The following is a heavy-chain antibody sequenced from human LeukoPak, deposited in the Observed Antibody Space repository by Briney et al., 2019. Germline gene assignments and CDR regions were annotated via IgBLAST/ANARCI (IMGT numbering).Heavy chain of an antibody. CDR1: GFTFSSYG. CDR3: AKDGTIVVVPAAIGNFDY. V-gene: IGHV3-30*02. D-gene: IGHD2-2*01. Sequence: GGSLRLSCAASGFTFSSYGMHWVRQAPGKGLEWVAFIRYDGSNKYYADSVKGRFTISRDNSKNTLYLQMNSLRAEDTAVYYCAKDGTIVVVPAAIGNFDYWGQGTLVAVSS. CDR2: IRYDGSNK. J-gene: IGHJ4*02.